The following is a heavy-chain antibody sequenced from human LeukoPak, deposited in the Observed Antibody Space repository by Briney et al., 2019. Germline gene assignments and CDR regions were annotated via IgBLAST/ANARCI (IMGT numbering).Heavy chain of an antibody. Sequence: PSQTLSLTCTVSGGSISSGSYYWSWIRRPAGKGLEWIGRIYTSGSTNYNPSLKSRVTISVDTSKNQFSLKLSSVTAADTAVYYCAREGDYCSGGSCYGYWGQGTLVTVSS. V-gene: IGHV4-61*02. D-gene: IGHD2-15*01. CDR1: GGSISSGSYY. CDR2: IYTSGST. J-gene: IGHJ4*02. CDR3: AREGDYCSGGSCYGY.